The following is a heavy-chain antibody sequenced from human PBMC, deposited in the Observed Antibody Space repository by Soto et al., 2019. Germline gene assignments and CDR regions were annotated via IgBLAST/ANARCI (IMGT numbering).Heavy chain of an antibody. V-gene: IGHV4-61*03. CDR1: GDSVTSGSYY. CDR2: ISYTGRT. CDR3: VRSVPAATWAYNGMDV. D-gene: IGHD2-15*01. J-gene: IGHJ6*02. Sequence: QVQLQESAPGLVKPSETLSLTCIVSGDSVTSGSYYWTWLRQPPGKGLEWIGYISYTGRTKYNPSLQSRVTISVDTSKNDFSLNLNSVTAADTAVYYCVRSVPAATWAYNGMDVWGQGTTVTVSS.